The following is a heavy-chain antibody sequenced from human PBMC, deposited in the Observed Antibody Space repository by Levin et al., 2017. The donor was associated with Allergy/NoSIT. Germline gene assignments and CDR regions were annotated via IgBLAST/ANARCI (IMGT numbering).Heavy chain of an antibody. J-gene: IGHJ4*02. D-gene: IGHD2-21*02. Sequence: SCAASGFTFSDYYMTWIRRAPGKGLEWVSSLSSSGTIIYYADSVKGRFTISRDNAKNSLYLQMNSLRAADSAVYYCARVTRCGGDCYFLDYWGQGTLVTVSS. V-gene: IGHV3-11*01. CDR1: GFTFSDYY. CDR3: ARVTRCGGDCYFLDY. CDR2: LSSSGTII.